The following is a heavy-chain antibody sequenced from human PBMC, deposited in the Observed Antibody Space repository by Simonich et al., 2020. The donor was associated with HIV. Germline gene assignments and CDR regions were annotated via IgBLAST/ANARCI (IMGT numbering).Heavy chain of an antibody. D-gene: IGHD4-4*01. Sequence: QVQLVESGGGVVQPGRSLRLSCAASGFTFRSYAMHWVRQATGKGREGGAFISYVGNNKYYADSVKGRCTISRDNSKNTLYLQMSSRRAEDTAVYYCARDGYSNYYYYFYMDVWGKGTTVTVSS. V-gene: IGHV3-30*07. CDR3: ARDGYSNYYYYFYMDV. CDR2: ISYVGNNK. CDR1: GFTFRSYA. J-gene: IGHJ6*03.